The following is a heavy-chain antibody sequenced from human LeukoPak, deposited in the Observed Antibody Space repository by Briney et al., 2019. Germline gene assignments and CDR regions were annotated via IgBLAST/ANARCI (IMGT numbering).Heavy chain of an antibody. CDR3: ARDTPIAARPGYYYYYMDV. J-gene: IGHJ6*03. V-gene: IGHV4-4*07. CDR2: IYTSGST. CDR1: GGSISSYY. D-gene: IGHD6-6*01. Sequence: SETLFLTCTVSGGSISSYYWSWIRQPAGKGLEWIGRIYTSGSTNYNPSLKSRVTMSVDTSKNQFSLKLSSVTAADTAVYYCARDTPIAARPGYYYYYMDVWGKGTTVTVSS.